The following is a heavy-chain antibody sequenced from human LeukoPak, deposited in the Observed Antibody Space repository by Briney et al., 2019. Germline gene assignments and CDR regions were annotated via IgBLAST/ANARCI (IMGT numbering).Heavy chain of an antibody. V-gene: IGHV3-21*01. CDR1: GFTFSSYS. CDR2: ISSSSSYI. J-gene: IGHJ4*02. D-gene: IGHD3-10*01. CDR3: ARDTTYYYGSGSYNYFDY. Sequence: GGSLRLSRAASGFTFSSYSMNWVRQAPGKGLEWVSSISSSSSYIYYADSVKGRFTISRDNAKNSLYLQMNSLRAEDTAVYYCARDTTYYYGSGSYNYFDYWGQGTLVTVSS.